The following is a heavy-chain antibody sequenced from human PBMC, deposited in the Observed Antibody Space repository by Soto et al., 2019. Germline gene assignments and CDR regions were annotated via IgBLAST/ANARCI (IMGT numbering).Heavy chain of an antibody. J-gene: IGHJ4*02. CDR1: GGSVRSSTYY. CDR3: ARGGIAAAAPPDY. D-gene: IGHD6-13*01. V-gene: IGHV4-31*02. Sequence: ASETLSLTCTVSGGSVRSSTYYWGWIRQSPGKGLEWIGYIYYSGSTYYNPSLKSRVTISVDTSKNQFSLKLSSVTAADTAVYYCARGGIAAAAPPDYWGQGTLVTVSS. CDR2: IYYSGST.